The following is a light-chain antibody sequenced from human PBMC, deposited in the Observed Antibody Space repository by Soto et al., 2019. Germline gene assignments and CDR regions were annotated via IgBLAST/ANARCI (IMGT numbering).Light chain of an antibody. Sequence: QSALTQPASVSGSPGQSIAISCTGTSSDVGAYDYVSWYQQHPDKAPKLIIYEVSHRPAGVSNRFSASKYVNTATLTISGLQTEDEAVYYCASHTTSNTRVFGTGTKLTVL. CDR2: EVS. CDR1: SSDVGAYDY. V-gene: IGLV2-14*03. J-gene: IGLJ1*01. CDR3: ASHTTSNTRV.